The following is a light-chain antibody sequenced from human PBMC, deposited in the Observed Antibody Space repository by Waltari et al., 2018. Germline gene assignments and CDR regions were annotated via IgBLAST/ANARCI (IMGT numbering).Light chain of an antibody. CDR2: KAS. CDR1: QSVLTW. CDR3: HQYSSYSPDRT. V-gene: IGKV1-5*03. J-gene: IGKJ4*01. Sequence: IHLTPSPSTLSASVGDTVTITCRASQSVLTWLAWYQLKPGNAPKALIYKASTLVSGVPSRFSGRGSGTEFTLTISSLQPDDSATYYCHQYSSYSPDRTFGGGTTVEIK.